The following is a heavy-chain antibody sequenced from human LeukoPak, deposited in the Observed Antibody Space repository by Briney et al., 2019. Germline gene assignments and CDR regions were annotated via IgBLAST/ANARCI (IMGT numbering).Heavy chain of an antibody. D-gene: IGHD1-26*01. J-gene: IGHJ4*02. V-gene: IGHV4-34*01. CDR1: GGSFSGYY. CDR3: ARGIVVGAGGYFDY. Sequence: PSETLSLTCAVYGGSFSGYYWSWIRQPPGKGLEWIGEINHSGSTNYNPSLKSRVTISVDTSKNQFSLKLSSVTAADTAVYYCARGIVVGAGGYFDYWGQGTLVTVSS. CDR2: INHSGST.